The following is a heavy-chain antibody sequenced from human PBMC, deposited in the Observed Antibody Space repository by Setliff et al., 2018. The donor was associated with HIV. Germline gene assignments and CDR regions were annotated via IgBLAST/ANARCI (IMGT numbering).Heavy chain of an antibody. CDR3: ARLTATLGRSLTADFDFDF. Sequence: PGGSLRLSCAASGFTFSNYGMHWVRQAPGKGLEWVALIWYDGSNQYYADSVKGRFTISRDNSKNTLYLRMNSLRAEDTAVYFCARLTATLGRSLTADFDFDFWGQGALVTVSS. CDR1: GFTFSNYG. V-gene: IGHV3-33*01. J-gene: IGHJ4*02. CDR2: IWYDGSNQ. D-gene: IGHD7-27*01.